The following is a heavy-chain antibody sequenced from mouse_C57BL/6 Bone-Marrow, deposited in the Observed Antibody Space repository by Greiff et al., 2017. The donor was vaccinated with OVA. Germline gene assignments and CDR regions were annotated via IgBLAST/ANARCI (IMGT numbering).Heavy chain of an antibody. D-gene: IGHD2-3*01. J-gene: IGHJ4*01. V-gene: IGHV7-1*01. CDR1: GFTFSDFY. CDR3: ARDARGLLLMDY. CDR2: SRNKANDYTT. Sequence: EVQGVESGGGLVQSGRSLRLSCATSGFTFSDFYMEWVRQAPGKGLEWIAASRNKANDYTTEYSASVKGRFIVSRDTSQSILYLQMNALRAEDTAIYYCARDARGLLLMDYWGQGTSVTVSS.